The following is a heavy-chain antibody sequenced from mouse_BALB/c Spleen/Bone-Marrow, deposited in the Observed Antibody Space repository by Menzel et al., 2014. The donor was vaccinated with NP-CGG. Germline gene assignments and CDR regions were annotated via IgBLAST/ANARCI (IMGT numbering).Heavy chain of an antibody. D-gene: IGHD1-1*01. CDR3: ARDYYGSLYAMDY. CDR2: IWAGGST. V-gene: IGHV2-9*02. Sequence: VMLVESGPGLVAPSQSLSITCTVSGFSLTSYGVRWVRQPPGKGLEWLGVIWAGGSTNYNSALMSRLSISKDNSKSQVFLKMNSLQTDDTAMYYCARDYYGSLYAMDYWGQGTSVTVSS. J-gene: IGHJ4*01. CDR1: GFSLTSYG.